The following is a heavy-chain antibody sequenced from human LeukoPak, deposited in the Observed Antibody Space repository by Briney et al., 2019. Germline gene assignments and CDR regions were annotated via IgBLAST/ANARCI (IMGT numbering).Heavy chain of an antibody. CDR1: GFTFSSYA. Sequence: PGGSLRLSCAASGFTFSSYAMSWVRQAPGKGLEWVSAISGSGGSTYYADSVKGRFTISRDNSKNTLYLQMNSLRAEDTAVYYCARVLRDGYFGYFDYWGQGTLVTVSS. D-gene: IGHD5-24*01. V-gene: IGHV3-23*01. CDR2: ISGSGGST. J-gene: IGHJ4*02. CDR3: ARVLRDGYFGYFDY.